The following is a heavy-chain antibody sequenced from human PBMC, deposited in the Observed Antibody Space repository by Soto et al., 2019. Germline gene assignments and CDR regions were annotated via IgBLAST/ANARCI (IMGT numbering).Heavy chain of an antibody. D-gene: IGHD2-2*01. V-gene: IGHV1-18*01. J-gene: IGHJ4*02. CDR3: ATFIKWDCSSTSCSTAYFDY. Sequence: ASVKVSCKASGYTFTSYGISWVRQAPGQGLEWMGWISAYNGNTNYAQKLQGRVTMTTDTSTSTAYMELRSLRSDDTAVYYCATFIKWDCSSTSCSTAYFDYWGQGTLVTVSS. CDR1: GYTFTSYG. CDR2: ISAYNGNT.